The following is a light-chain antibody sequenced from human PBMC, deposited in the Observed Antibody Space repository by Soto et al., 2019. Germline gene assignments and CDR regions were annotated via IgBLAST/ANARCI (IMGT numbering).Light chain of an antibody. CDR1: QGINSS. CDR2: DAS. CDR3: QQPSEWPRT. Sequence: EILLTQSPSSLSASVGERATITCRASQGINSSLAWYQQKPGQAPRLLIYDASNRATGVPARFSGGGSGTDFTLTITSLQPEDFAIYYCQQPSEWPRTFGHGTKVDIK. J-gene: IGKJ1*01. V-gene: IGKV3-11*01.